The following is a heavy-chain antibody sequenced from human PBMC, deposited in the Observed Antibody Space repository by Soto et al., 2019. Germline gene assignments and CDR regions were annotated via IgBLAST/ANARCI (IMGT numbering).Heavy chain of an antibody. D-gene: IGHD3-22*01. CDR2: SIPMFGTT. V-gene: IGHV1-69*06. CDR1: GGLFSTYA. J-gene: IGHJ3*02. Sequence: QVQLVQSGAEVKEPGSSVKVSCKTSGGLFSTYAISWVRQAPGQGLEWMAGSIPMFGTTVYAERFQGRVTLTADTSTSTAHLELTSLRSEDTAVYYCARGVDDYYDGTGPSWVDAFDIWGQGTMVTVSS. CDR3: ARGVDDYYDGTGPSWVDAFDI.